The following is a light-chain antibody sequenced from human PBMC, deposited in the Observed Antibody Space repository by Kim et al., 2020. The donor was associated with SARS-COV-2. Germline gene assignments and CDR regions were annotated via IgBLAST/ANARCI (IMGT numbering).Light chain of an antibody. CDR2: SNN. CDR3: ASWDDSLNAVV. Sequence: GQRVIISCSGSTSNIGSNTVNWYQQVPGTAPKLLIYSNNQRPSGVPDRFSGSKSGTSASLAISGLQSEDEADYYCASWDDSLNAVVFGGGTQLTVL. J-gene: IGLJ2*01. CDR1: TSNIGSNT. V-gene: IGLV1-44*01.